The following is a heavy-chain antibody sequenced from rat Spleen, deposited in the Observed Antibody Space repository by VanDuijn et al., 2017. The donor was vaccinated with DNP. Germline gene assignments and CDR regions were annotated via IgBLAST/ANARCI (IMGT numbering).Heavy chain of an antibody. Sequence: EVQLVESGGGLVQPGRSLKLSCAASGFNLNDFWMGWVRQAPGKGLEWIGEINKDSSTINYTPSLKDRFSISIDNAQNTLYLQMSKLGSEDTAIYYCARLGWHGWFAYWGQGTLVTVSS. CDR1: GFNLNDFW. V-gene: IGHV4-2*01. CDR3: ARLGWHGWFAY. J-gene: IGHJ3*01. CDR2: INKDSSTI. D-gene: IGHD1-11*01.